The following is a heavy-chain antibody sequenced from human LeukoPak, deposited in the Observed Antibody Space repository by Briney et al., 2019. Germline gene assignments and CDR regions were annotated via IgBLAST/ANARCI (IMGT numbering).Heavy chain of an antibody. CDR3: ARYYDFSFYMDV. CDR1: GYTFTSYY. Sequence: ASVKVSCKASGYTFTSYYMHWVRQAPGQGLEWMGWISAYNGNTNYAQKLQGRVTMTTDTSTSTAYMELRSLRSDDTAVYYCARYYDFSFYMDVWGKGTTVTVSS. CDR2: ISAYNGNT. D-gene: IGHD3-3*01. J-gene: IGHJ6*03. V-gene: IGHV1-18*04.